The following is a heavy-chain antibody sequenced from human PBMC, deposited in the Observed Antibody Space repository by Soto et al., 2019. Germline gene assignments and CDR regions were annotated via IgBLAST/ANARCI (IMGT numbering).Heavy chain of an antibody. CDR3: ARDCGYSYGYYYYYGMDV. V-gene: IGHV3-7*01. Sequence: GGSLRLSCAASGFTFSSYWMSWVRQAPGKGLEWVANIKQDGSEKYYVDSVKGRFTISRDNGKNSLYLQMNSLRAEDTAVYYCARDCGYSYGYYYYYGMDVWGQGTTVTVSS. CDR1: GFTFSSYW. D-gene: IGHD5-18*01. J-gene: IGHJ6*02. CDR2: IKQDGSEK.